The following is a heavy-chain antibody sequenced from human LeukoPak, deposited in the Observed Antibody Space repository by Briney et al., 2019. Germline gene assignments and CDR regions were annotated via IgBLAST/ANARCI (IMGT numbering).Heavy chain of an antibody. CDR3: ARAHSGSYHDY. Sequence: PGGSLRLSCAASGFTFSSYAMHWVRQAPGKGLEWVAVISYDGGNKYYADSVKGRFTISRDNSKNTLYLQMNSLRAEDTAVYYCARAHSGSYHDYWGQGTLVTVSS. CDR1: GFTFSSYA. V-gene: IGHV3-30-3*01. J-gene: IGHJ4*02. D-gene: IGHD1-26*01. CDR2: ISYDGGNK.